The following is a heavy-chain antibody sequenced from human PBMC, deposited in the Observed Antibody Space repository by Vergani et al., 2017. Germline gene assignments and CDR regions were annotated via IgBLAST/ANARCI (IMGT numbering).Heavy chain of an antibody. CDR2: IIPIFGTA. D-gene: IGHD3-22*01. V-gene: IGHV1-69*12. CDR1: GGTFSSYA. CDR3: ARDYPPEGYDSSGYKPHFQFDY. Sequence: QVQLVQSGAEVKKPGSSVKVSCKASGGTFSSYAISWVRQAPGQGLEWMGGIIPIFGTANYAQQFQGRVTITADESTSTAYMELSSLRSEDTAVYYCARDYPPEGYDSSGYKPHFQFDYWGQGTLVTVSS. J-gene: IGHJ4*02.